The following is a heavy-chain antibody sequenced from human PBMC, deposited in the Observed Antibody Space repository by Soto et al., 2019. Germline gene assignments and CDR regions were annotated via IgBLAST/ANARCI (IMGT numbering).Heavy chain of an antibody. V-gene: IGHV3-15*07. D-gene: IGHD3-3*01. CDR3: TTGRFLEWLSPLDY. J-gene: IGHJ4*02. CDR2: IKSKTDGGTT. CDR1: GFTFSNAW. Sequence: GGSLRLSCAASGFTFSNAWMNWVRQAPGKGLEWVGRIKSKTDGGTTDYAAPVKGRFTISRDDSKNTLYLQMNSLKTEDTAVYYCTTGRFLEWLSPLDYWGQGTLVTVSS.